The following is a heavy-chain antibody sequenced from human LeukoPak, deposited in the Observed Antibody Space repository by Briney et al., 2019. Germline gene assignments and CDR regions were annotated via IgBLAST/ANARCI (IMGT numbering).Heavy chain of an antibody. CDR2: IWYDGSNK. CDR1: GFTFSSYG. D-gene: IGHD2-15*01. V-gene: IGHV3-33*06. CDR3: AKADCSGGSCYYSDY. J-gene: IGHJ4*02. Sequence: GGSLRLSCAASGFTFSSYGMHWVRQAPGKGLEWVAVIWYDGSNKYYADSVKGRFTISRDNSKNTLYLQMNSLRAEDTAVYYCAKADCSGGSCYYSDYWGQGTLVNVSS.